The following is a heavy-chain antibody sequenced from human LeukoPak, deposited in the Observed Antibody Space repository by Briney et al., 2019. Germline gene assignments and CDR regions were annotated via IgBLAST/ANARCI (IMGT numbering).Heavy chain of an antibody. D-gene: IGHD2-15*01. V-gene: IGHV3-21*06. CDR3: ARVGCRGGSCSSRGDYYYGMDV. CDR1: GVTFSSYW. CDR2: ISSTGNFV. Sequence: GGSLRLSCAASGVTFSSYWMNWVRQAPGKGLEWVSSISSTGNFVHYADSVKGRFTISRDNARNSLYLQMNSLRGEDTAVYFCARVGCRGGSCSSRGDYYYGMDVWGQGTTVTVSS. J-gene: IGHJ6*02.